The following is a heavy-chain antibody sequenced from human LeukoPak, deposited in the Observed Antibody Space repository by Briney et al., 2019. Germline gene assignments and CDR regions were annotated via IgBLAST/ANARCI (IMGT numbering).Heavy chain of an antibody. J-gene: IGHJ4*02. CDR1: GFTFSSYS. Sequence: PGRSLRVSCAASGFTFSSYSMNWVRQAPGKGLEWVSSISSSTTYIYYADSVKGRFTISRDNAKNSLYLQMNSLRAEDTAVYYCARGTGVVYHYWGQGTLVTVSS. D-gene: IGHD2-8*02. V-gene: IGHV3-21*01. CDR2: ISSSTTYI. CDR3: ARGTGVVYHY.